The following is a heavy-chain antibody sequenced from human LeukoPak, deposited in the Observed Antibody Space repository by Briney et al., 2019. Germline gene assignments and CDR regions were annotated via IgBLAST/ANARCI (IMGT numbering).Heavy chain of an antibody. J-gene: IGHJ4*02. CDR1: GFTFSNYD. Sequence: PGRSLRLSCAASGFTFSNYDMHWVRQATGKGLEWVSGIGSGGDTNYPGSVKGRFTISRENAKNSLYLQMNSLRAGDTAVYYCARGVPGGLDYWGQGTLVTVSS. CDR3: ARGVPGGLDY. D-gene: IGHD3-10*01. CDR2: IGSGGDT. V-gene: IGHV3-13*04.